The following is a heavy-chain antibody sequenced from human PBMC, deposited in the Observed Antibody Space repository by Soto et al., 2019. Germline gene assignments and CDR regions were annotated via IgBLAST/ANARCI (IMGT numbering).Heavy chain of an antibody. J-gene: IGHJ4*02. CDR1: GVSISSTSFY. D-gene: IGHD3-10*01. CDR2: IYFSGNT. Sequence: QLQLQESGPGLVKPSETLSLTCTVSGVSISSTSFYWGWIRQPPGKGLEWIGSIYFSGNTYYNPSLKSRVTISGDTSKNQFSLELTSATAADTAAYYCVRLAIRYYFDYWGQGTLVTVSS. V-gene: IGHV4-39*01. CDR3: VRLAIRYYFDY.